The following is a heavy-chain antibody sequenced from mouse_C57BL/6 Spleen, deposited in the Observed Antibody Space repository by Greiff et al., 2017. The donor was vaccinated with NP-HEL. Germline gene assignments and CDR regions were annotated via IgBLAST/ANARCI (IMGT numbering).Heavy chain of an antibody. CDR1: GFTFSDYG. D-gene: IGHD2-4*01. Sequence: EVQRVESGGGLVKPGGSLKLSCAASGFTFSDYGMHWVRQAPEKGLEWVAYISSGSGSIYYADTVKGRFTISRDNAKNTLFLQMTSLTSEDTAMYYCARRDYEWYFDDWGTGTTVTVSS. CDR3: ARRDYEWYFDD. CDR2: ISSGSGSI. V-gene: IGHV5-17*01. J-gene: IGHJ1*03.